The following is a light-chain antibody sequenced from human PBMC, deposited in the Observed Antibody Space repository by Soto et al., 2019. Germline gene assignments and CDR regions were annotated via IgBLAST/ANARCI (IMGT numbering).Light chain of an antibody. V-gene: IGKV3-20*01. J-gene: IGKJ1*01. CDR2: GAS. CDR3: QQYGSSRT. CDR1: EGVASNY. Sequence: EIVFTQSPGTLSLSPGERATLSCRASEGVASNYLAWYQHKPGQAPRLLFFGASNRATGIPDRFSGSGSGTDFTLTSSRVEPEDFAVYFCQQYGSSRTFGQGTKVDIK.